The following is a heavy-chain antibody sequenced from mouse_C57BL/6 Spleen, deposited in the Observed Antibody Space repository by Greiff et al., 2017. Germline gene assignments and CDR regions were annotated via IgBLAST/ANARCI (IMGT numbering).Heavy chain of an antibody. CDR2: ISYDGSN. Sequence: EVQLQESGPGLVKPSQSLSLTCSVTGYSFTSCYYWNWIRQFPGNKLEWMGYISYDGSNNYNPTLKNRISITLDTSKNQFFLKMNSVTTEDTATSYCARGGEYFDYWGQGTTLTVSS. J-gene: IGHJ2*01. V-gene: IGHV3-6*01. CDR3: ARGGEYFDY. CDR1: GYSFTSCYY.